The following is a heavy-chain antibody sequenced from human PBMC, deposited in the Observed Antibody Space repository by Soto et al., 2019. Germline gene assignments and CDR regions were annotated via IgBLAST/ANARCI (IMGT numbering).Heavy chain of an antibody. CDR2: IYYSGST. D-gene: IGHD3-3*01. CDR3: ARNLLRFLDSDAFDI. V-gene: IGHV4-59*08. Sequence: SETLSLTCTVSGGSISSYYWSWIRQPPWKGLEWIGYIYYSGSTNYNPSLKSRVTISVDTSKNQFSLKLSSVTAADTAVYYCARNLLRFLDSDAFDIWGQGTMVTVSS. CDR1: GGSISSYY. J-gene: IGHJ3*02.